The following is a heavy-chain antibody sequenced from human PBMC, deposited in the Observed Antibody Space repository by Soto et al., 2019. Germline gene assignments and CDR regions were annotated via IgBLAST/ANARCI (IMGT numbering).Heavy chain of an antibody. CDR2: ISDRGDTT. V-gene: IGHV3-23*01. CDR3: AKDKPGTTSFDY. Sequence: GGSLRLSCAASGFTISSNAMYWVRPAPGKGLEWVSGISDRGDTTHYADSVKGRFTISRDTSKNTLYLQLNTLRADDTAVYYCAKDKPGTTSFDYWGQGTLVTVSS. CDR1: GFTISSNA. J-gene: IGHJ4*02. D-gene: IGHD1-1*01.